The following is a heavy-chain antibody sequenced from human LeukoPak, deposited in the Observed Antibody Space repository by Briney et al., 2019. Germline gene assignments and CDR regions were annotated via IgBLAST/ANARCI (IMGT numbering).Heavy chain of an antibody. V-gene: IGHV3-33*01. CDR3: ARGIAARLFDY. D-gene: IGHD6-6*01. J-gene: IGHJ4*02. Sequence: GGSLRLSCAASGFTFSSYGMHWVRQAPGKGLEWVAVIWYDGSNKYYADSVKGRFTISRDNSKNTLYLQMSSLRAEDTAVYYCARGIAARLFDYWGQGTLVTVSS. CDR2: IWYDGSNK. CDR1: GFTFSSYG.